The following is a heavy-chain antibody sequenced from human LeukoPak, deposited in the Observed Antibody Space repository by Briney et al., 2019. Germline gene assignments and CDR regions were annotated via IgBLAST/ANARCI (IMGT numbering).Heavy chain of an antibody. CDR2: ISGSGGST. CDR3: AKCYYDSSGYYFGAFDI. V-gene: IGHV3-23*01. D-gene: IGHD3-22*01. Sequence: PGGSLRPSCAAPGFTFSNYAMSWVRQAPGKGLEWVSAISGSGGSTYYADSVKGRFTISRDNSKNTLYLQMNSLRAEDTAVYYCAKCYYDSSGYYFGAFDIWGQGTMVTVSS. CDR1: GFTFSNYA. J-gene: IGHJ3*02.